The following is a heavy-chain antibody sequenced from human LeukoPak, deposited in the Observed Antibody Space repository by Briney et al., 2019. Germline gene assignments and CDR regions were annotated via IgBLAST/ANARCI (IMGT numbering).Heavy chain of an antibody. CDR3: ARDKAGDSVQAGGTDY. CDR2: ISAYNGNT. J-gene: IGHJ4*02. V-gene: IGHV1-18*01. CDR1: GYTCTSYG. Sequence: ASVKVSCKASGYTCTSYGISWVRQAPGQGLEWMGWISAYNGNTNYAQKLQGRVTMTTDTSTSTAYMELRSLRSDDTAVYYCARDKAGDSVQAGGTDYWGQGTLVTVSS. D-gene: IGHD5/OR15-5a*01.